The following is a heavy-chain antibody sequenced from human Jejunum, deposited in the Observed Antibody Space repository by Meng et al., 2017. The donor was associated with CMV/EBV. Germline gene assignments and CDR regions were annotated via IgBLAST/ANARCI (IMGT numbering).Heavy chain of an antibody. Sequence: VGCGGGVVQPWGSLRPSCLTSGISFSNSGMHWVRQAPGKGLEWVANINEDGSEKYYVDSVKGRFTISRDNAKNSVYLQMNSLRVEDTAVYYCGRDGRPIDYWGQGTLVTVSS. D-gene: IGHD1-26*01. CDR2: INEDGSEK. CDR3: GRDGRPIDY. CDR1: GISFSNSG. J-gene: IGHJ4*02. V-gene: IGHV3-7*01.